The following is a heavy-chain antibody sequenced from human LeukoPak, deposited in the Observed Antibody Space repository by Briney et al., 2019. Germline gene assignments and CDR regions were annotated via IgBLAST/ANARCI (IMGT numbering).Heavy chain of an antibody. CDR3: ARGISSGWYFNAFDI. CDR1: GGSISSSSYY. Sequence: SETLSLTCTVSGGSISSSSYYWGWIRQPPGKGLEWIGSIYYSGSTYYNPSLKSRVTISVDTSKNQFSLKLSSVTAADTAVYYCARGISSGWYFNAFDIWGQGTMVTVSS. J-gene: IGHJ3*02. D-gene: IGHD6-19*01. CDR2: IYYSGST. V-gene: IGHV4-39*07.